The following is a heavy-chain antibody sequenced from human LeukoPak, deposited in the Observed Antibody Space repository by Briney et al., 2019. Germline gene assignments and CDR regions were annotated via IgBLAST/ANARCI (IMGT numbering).Heavy chain of an antibody. V-gene: IGHV1-18*01. CDR3: AREPGIAAAGTPIAEYFQH. D-gene: IGHD6-13*01. CDR2: ISAYNGNT. CDR1: GYTFTSYG. Sequence: ASVKVSCKASGYTFTSYGISWVRQAPGQGLEWMGWISAYNGNTNYAQKLQGRVTMTRDTSTSTVYMELSSLRSEDTAMYYCAREPGIAAAGTPIAEYFQHWGQGTLVTVSS. J-gene: IGHJ1*01.